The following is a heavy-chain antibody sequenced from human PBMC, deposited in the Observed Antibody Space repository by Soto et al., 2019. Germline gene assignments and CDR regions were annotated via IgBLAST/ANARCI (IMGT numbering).Heavy chain of an antibody. CDR2: IYSDGST. D-gene: IGHD3-22*01. V-gene: IGHV3-53*04. J-gene: IGHJ6*02. Sequence: PGGALELSCAASWFTVSCNINRLVRQGPRKGVGWVSVIYSDGSTYYADSVKGRFTISRHNSKNTLYLQMNSLRAEDTAVYYCARDPYYDSSGYLASNGMDVWGQGTTVTVSS. CDR3: ARDPYYDSSGYLASNGMDV. CDR1: WFTVSCNI.